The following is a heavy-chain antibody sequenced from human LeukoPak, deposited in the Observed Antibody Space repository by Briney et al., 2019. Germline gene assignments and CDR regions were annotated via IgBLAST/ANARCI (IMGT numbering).Heavy chain of an antibody. CDR3: AKAKRIQLWLRGDWFDP. J-gene: IGHJ5*02. Sequence: GGSLRLSCAASGFTFSSYAMSWVRQAPGKGLEWVSAISGSGGSTYYADSVKGRFTISRDNSKNTLYLQMNSLRAEDTAVYYCAKAKRIQLWLRGDWFDPWGQGTLVTVSS. V-gene: IGHV3-23*01. CDR1: GFTFSSYA. D-gene: IGHD5-18*01. CDR2: ISGSGGST.